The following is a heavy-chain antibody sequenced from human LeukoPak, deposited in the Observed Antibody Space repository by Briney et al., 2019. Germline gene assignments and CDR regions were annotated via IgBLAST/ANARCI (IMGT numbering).Heavy chain of an antibody. CDR1: GFTFSNYA. V-gene: IGHV3-23*01. Sequence: GGSLRLSCAASGFTFSNYAMSWVRQAPGKGLEWVSVISGSGGSTYYVDSVQGRFTISRDNSKNTLFLQMDSLRAEDTAVYYCARDRYYDSSGYYWGQGTLVTVSS. CDR3: ARDRYYDSSGYY. J-gene: IGHJ4*02. D-gene: IGHD3-22*01. CDR2: ISGSGGST.